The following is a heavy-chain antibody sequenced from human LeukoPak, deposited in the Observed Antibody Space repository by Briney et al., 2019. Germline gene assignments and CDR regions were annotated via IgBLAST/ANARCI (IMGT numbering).Heavy chain of an antibody. V-gene: IGHV5-10-1*01. CDR2: IDPSDSYT. CDR3: ARRLTAPDAFDI. J-gene: IGHJ3*02. CDR1: GYSFTSYW. D-gene: IGHD5-18*01. Sequence: GESLKISCQGSGYSFTSYWISWVRQMPGKGLEWMGRIDPSDSYTNYSPSFQGHVTISADKSISTAYLQWSSLKASDTAMYYCARRLTAPDAFDIWGQGTMVTVSS.